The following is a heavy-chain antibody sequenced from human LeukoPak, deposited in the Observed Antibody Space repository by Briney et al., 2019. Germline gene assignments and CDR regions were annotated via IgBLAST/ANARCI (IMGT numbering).Heavy chain of an antibody. V-gene: IGHV1-69*13. CDR1: GGTFSSYA. J-gene: IGHJ4*02. Sequence: ASVKVSCKASGGTFSSYAISWVRQAPGQGLEWMGGIIPIFGTANYAQKFQGRVTITADESTSTAYMELSSLRSEDTAVYYCASVRGGSKNPVMGLDYWGQGTLVTVSS. CDR2: IIPIFGTA. CDR3: ASVRGGSKNPVMGLDY. D-gene: IGHD2-15*01.